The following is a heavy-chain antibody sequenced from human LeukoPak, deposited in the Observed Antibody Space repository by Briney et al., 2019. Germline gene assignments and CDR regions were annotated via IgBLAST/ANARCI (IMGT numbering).Heavy chain of an antibody. V-gene: IGHV3-66*01. CDR1: GFTVSSNY. Sequence: GGSLRLSCAASGFTVSSNYMSWVRQAPGKGLEWVSVIYSGGSTYYADSVKGRFTISRDNSKNTLYLQMNSLRAEDTAVYYCAKVKYYDSSGYYPDAFDIWGQGTMVTVSS. CDR3: AKVKYYDSSGYYPDAFDI. D-gene: IGHD3-22*01. CDR2: IYSGGST. J-gene: IGHJ3*02.